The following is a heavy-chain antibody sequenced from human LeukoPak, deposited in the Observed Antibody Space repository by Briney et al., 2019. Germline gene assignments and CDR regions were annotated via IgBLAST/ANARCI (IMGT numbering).Heavy chain of an antibody. CDR3: ARRLYYDSSGYNDY. CDR2: IYPGDSDT. CDR1: GSTFTSYW. D-gene: IGHD3-22*01. J-gene: IGHJ4*02. V-gene: IGHV5-51*01. Sequence: GEPRQISCQASGSTFTSYWSGWVRQLPGKGLEWMGIIYPGDSDTRYSPSFQGQVTISADKSISTAYLQWSSLKASDTAMYYCARRLYYDSSGYNDYWGQGTLVTVSS.